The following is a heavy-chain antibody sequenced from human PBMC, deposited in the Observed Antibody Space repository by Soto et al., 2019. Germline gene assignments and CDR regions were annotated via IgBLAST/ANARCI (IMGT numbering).Heavy chain of an antibody. V-gene: IGHV4-59*01. D-gene: IGHD3-3*01. Sequence: SETLSLTCTVSGGSISSYYWSWIRQPPGKGLEWIGYIYYSGSTNYNPSLKSRVTISVDTSKNQFSLKLSSVTAEDTAVYYCARDLSWSFDYWGQGTLVTVSS. CDR1: GGSISSYY. CDR2: IYYSGST. J-gene: IGHJ4*02. CDR3: ARDLSWSFDY.